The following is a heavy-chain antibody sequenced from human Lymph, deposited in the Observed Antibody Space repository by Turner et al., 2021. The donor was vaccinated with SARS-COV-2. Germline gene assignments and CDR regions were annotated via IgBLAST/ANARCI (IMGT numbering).Heavy chain of an antibody. J-gene: IGHJ6*02. D-gene: IGHD6-13*01. Sequence: EVQRVVTGGGLIQPGGSLRLSCAASGILVSRNYMNWIRQAPGKGLEWVSVIYSGGTTYYADSVKGRFTISRDNSKNTLYLQMNSLRVEDTSVYYCARDLGTYGMDVWGQGTTVTVSS. CDR3: ARDLGTYGMDV. CDR1: GILVSRNY. V-gene: IGHV3-53*02. CDR2: IYSGGTT.